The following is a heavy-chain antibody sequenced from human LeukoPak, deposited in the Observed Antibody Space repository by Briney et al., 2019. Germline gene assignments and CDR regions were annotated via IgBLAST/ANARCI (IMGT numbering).Heavy chain of an antibody. CDR1: GFTFSSYA. Sequence: PGGSLRLSCAASGFTFSSYAMSWVRQAPGKGREWVSAISGSGGSTYYADSVKGRFTISRDNAKNSLYLQMNSLRAEDTAVYYCARDRSLSVRGGHDAFDIWGQGTLVTVSS. V-gene: IGHV3-23*01. CDR2: ISGSGGST. J-gene: IGHJ3*02. D-gene: IGHD3-10*01. CDR3: ARDRSLSVRGGHDAFDI.